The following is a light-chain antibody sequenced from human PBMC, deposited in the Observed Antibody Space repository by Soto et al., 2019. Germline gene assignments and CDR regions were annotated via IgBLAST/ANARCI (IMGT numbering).Light chain of an antibody. Sequence: EIVLTQSPATLSLSPGERATLSCRASQSVGGYLDWYQQKPGQAPRLLIYDASNRASGIPARFSGSGYGTDFTLTISSPEHEDLAVYYCHQRSNWPPLTFGGGTKVEIK. CDR3: HQRSNWPPLT. CDR1: QSVGGY. V-gene: IGKV3-11*01. CDR2: DAS. J-gene: IGKJ4*01.